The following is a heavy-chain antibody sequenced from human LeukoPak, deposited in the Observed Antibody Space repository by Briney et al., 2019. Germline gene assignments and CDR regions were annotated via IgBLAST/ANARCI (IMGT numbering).Heavy chain of an antibody. Sequence: PGGSLRLSCAASGFILSTYAMSWVRQAPGKGLEWVAVISYDGSNTYYADSVKGRFTISRDNSKSTLYLQMNSLRPEDTAVYYCAKERGSGNYYFAMDVWGQGTTVTVSS. D-gene: IGHD3-10*01. J-gene: IGHJ6*02. CDR1: GFILSTYA. CDR2: ISYDGSNT. V-gene: IGHV3-30*18. CDR3: AKERGSGNYYFAMDV.